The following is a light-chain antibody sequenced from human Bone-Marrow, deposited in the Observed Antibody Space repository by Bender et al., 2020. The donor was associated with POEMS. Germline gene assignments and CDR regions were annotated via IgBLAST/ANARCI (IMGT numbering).Light chain of an antibody. CDR3: CSYGGTRTSVL. V-gene: IGLV2-23*01. CDR2: EGS. J-gene: IGLJ3*02. CDR1: SDDVGSYDL. Sequence: QSALTQPASVSGSPGQSITISCRGVSDDVGSYDLVSWYQQHPGKAPRLMIHEGSKRPSGVSNRFSGSKSGNTASLTISGLQAEDEADYYCCSYGGTRTSVLFGGGTKLTVL.